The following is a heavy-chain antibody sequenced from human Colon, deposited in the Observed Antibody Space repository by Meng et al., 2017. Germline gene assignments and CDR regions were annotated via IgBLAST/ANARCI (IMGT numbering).Heavy chain of an antibody. J-gene: IGHJ5*02. V-gene: IGHV4-39*01. CDR3: VRSSGWVKTGFDP. D-gene: IGHD6-19*01. CDR2: IGHSGFT. Sequence: QPQLQESGPGLVKPSEALSLTCSVSGGSISTSGYYWGWIRQPPGKGLEWIGSIGHSGFTYYTPSLKSRVTVSIDTSRNQFSLWLTSVTAADTAVYYCVRSSGWVKTGFDPWDQGTLVTVSS. CDR1: GGSISTSGYY.